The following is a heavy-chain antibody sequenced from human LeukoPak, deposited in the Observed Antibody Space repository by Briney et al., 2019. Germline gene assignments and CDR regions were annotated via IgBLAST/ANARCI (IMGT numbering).Heavy chain of an antibody. CDR2: GYHTGST. CDR3: ARQCTNGWYLRENDY. D-gene: IGHD6-19*01. V-gene: IGHV4-39*01. CDR1: GGSVSTTSHY. Sequence: SETLSLTCTVSGGSVSTTSHYWGWVRQPPGKGLEWIGSGYHTGSTYYNPSLKSRVTISVDTSKNQFSLRLSSVTAADTGVYYCARQCTNGWYLRENDYCGQGTLVTVSS. J-gene: IGHJ4*02.